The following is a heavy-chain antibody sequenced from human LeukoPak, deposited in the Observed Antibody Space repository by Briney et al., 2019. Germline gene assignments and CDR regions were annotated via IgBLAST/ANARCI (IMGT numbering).Heavy chain of an antibody. Sequence: SETLSLTCTVSGGSISSGSYYWSWIRQPAGKGLEWIGRIYTSGSTNYNPSLKSRVTISVDTSKNQFSLKLSSVTAADTAVYYCARHIGTREGYSYGQFDYWGQGTLVTVSS. CDR1: GGSISSGSYY. V-gene: IGHV4-61*02. CDR3: ARHIGTREGYSYGQFDY. J-gene: IGHJ4*02. D-gene: IGHD5-18*01. CDR2: IYTSGST.